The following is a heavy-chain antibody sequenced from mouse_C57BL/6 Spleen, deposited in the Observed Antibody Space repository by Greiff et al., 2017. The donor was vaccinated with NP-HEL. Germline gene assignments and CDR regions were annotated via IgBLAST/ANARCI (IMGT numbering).Heavy chain of an antibody. CDR1: GYAFSSYW. V-gene: IGHV1-80*01. CDR2: IYPGDGDT. J-gene: IGHJ2*01. Sequence: VQLQQSGAELVKPGASVKISCKASGYAFSSYWMNWVKQRPGKGLEWIGQIYPGDGDTNYNGKFKGKATLTADKSSSTAYMQLSSLTSEAAAVYFCARSEPPHCDYWGQGTTLTVSS. D-gene: IGHD6-1*01. CDR3: ARSEPPHCDY.